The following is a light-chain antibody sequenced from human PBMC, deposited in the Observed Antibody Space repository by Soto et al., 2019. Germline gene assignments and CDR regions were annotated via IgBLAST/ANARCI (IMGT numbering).Light chain of an antibody. V-gene: IGKV3D-7*01. J-gene: IGKJ5*01. CDR3: QQVNSFPST. CDR1: QTVTRSY. Sequence: EIVLTQSPGTLSLSPGERAALSCRASQTVTRSYLAWYQQKPGQAPRLLIYGASTRATGIPARFSGGGSGTDFTLTLSSLQPEDFATYYCQQVNSFPSTFGQGTRLEI. CDR2: GAS.